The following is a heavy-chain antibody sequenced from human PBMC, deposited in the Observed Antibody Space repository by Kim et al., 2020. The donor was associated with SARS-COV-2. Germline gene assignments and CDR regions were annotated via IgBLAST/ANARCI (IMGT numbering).Heavy chain of an antibody. CDR2: IWNDGSRV. CDR1: GFTFYSHA. Sequence: GGSLRLSCVASGFTFYSHAMHWVRHVPGEGLEWVAVIWNDGSRVHYGDSVRGRFTISRDNSKDTLYLQMNSLRVEDTAVYHCAKPTDYPGSYLIDYWGQGTLVTVSS. D-gene: IGHD3-10*01. CDR3: AKPTDYPGSYLIDY. J-gene: IGHJ4*02. V-gene: IGHV3-33*03.